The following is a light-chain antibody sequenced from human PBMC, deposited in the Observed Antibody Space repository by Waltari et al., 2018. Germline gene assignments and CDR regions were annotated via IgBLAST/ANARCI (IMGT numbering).Light chain of an antibody. Sequence: EIALTQSPITLSVSPGERATLSCRASQSVNSNLAWYQQKPGQAPRLLIYGASTRATDIPARISGSGSGTEFTLTISSLQSEDFAVYYCHQYNKWPFTFGQGTKLEIK. J-gene: IGKJ2*01. CDR3: HQYNKWPFT. V-gene: IGKV3-15*01. CDR2: GAS. CDR1: QSVNSN.